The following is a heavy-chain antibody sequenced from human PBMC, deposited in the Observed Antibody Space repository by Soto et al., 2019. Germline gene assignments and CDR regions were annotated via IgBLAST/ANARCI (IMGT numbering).Heavy chain of an antibody. V-gene: IGHV3-23*01. CDR2: ISGSDGST. J-gene: IGHJ6*01. CDR3: VKDWTGDTCPCMDV. Sequence: EVQLLESGGGLVQPGGSLRFSCAASGFTFNNYAMTWVRQAPGKGLEWVSTISGSDGSTYYADSVKGRLTISRDNSKNALYLQMSSLRAEDTALYYCVKDWTGDTCPCMDVWGQGTTVTVSS. D-gene: IGHD2-8*02. CDR1: GFTFNNYA.